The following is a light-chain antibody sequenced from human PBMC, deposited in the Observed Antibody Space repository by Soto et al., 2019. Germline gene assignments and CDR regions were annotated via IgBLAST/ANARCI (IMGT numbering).Light chain of an antibody. CDR1: QSVSSN. J-gene: IGKJ1*01. CDR3: QQRGNWWT. CDR2: QAS. Sequence: EIVVTQSPATLSLSPGERATRSCRASQSVSSNLAWYKQTPGQAPRLLIYQASSRATGIPARFSGSGSGTAFTLTISSLASEDFAVYYCQQRGNWWTFGQAT. V-gene: IGKV3-11*01.